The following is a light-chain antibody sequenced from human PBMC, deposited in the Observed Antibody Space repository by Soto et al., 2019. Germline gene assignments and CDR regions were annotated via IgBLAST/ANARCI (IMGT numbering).Light chain of an antibody. V-gene: IGLV2-14*01. CDR2: QVT. CDR3: SSYTDSSNYV. CDR1: SSDIAIYNY. Sequence: QSALTQPASVSGSPGQSITISCTGTSSDIAIYNYVSWYQQQPGKAPKLMIYQVTNRPSGVSNRFSGSRSGNMASLTISGLQAEDEADYYCSSYTDSSNYVFGTGTKLTVL. J-gene: IGLJ1*01.